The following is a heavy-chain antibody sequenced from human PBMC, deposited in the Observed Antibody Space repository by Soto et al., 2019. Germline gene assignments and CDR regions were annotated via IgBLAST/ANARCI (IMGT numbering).Heavy chain of an antibody. Sequence: TLSLTCAVSGGSISSGGYSWSWIRQPPGKGLEWIGYIYHSGSTYYNPSLKSRVTISVDRSKNQFSLKLSSVTAADTAVYYCARGPNMVRGVIITPDFDYWGQGTLVTVSS. CDR2: IYHSGST. D-gene: IGHD3-10*01. CDR3: ARGPNMVRGVIITPDFDY. CDR1: GGSISSGGYS. J-gene: IGHJ4*02. V-gene: IGHV4-30-2*01.